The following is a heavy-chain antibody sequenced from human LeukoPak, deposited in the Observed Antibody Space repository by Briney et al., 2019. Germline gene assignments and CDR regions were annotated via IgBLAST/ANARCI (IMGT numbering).Heavy chain of an antibody. D-gene: IGHD3-10*01. CDR2: IKQDGSEK. V-gene: IGHV3-7*01. J-gene: IGHJ6*02. CDR1: GFTFSSYW. Sequence: GGSLRLSCAASGFTFSSYWMSWVRQAPGKGLEWVANIKQDGSEKYYVDSVKGRFTTSRDNAKNSLYLQMNSLRAEDTAVYYCARGISPYYYYYGMDVWGQGTTVTVSS. CDR3: ARGISPYYYYYGMDV.